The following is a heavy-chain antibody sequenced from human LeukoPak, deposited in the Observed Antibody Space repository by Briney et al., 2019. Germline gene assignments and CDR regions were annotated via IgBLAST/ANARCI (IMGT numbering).Heavy chain of an antibody. Sequence: GGSLRLSCAASGFTVSSNYMSWVRQAPGKGLGWVSVFYSGGSRYYADSVKGRLTISRDNSKNTLYFQMNSLRAEDTAVYYCARGTFYGGNSPFAFDIWGQGTMVTVSS. V-gene: IGHV3-53*01. CDR1: GFTVSSNY. D-gene: IGHD4-23*01. CDR2: FYSGGSR. CDR3: ARGTFYGGNSPFAFDI. J-gene: IGHJ3*02.